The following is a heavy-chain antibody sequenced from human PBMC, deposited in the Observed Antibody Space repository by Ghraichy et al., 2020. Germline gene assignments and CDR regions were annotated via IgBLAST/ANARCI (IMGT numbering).Heavy chain of an antibody. Sequence: GGSLRLSCAASGFTFSSYRMHWVRQAPGKGLVWVSRINSDGSSTSYADSVKGRFTISRDNAKNTLYLQMNSLRAEDTAVYYCARAVGVQGVIPPSGYYGMDVWGQGPTVTVSS. V-gene: IGHV3-74*01. CDR2: INSDGSST. CDR3: ARAVGVQGVIPPSGYYGMDV. J-gene: IGHJ6*02. CDR1: GFTFSSYR. D-gene: IGHD3-10*01.